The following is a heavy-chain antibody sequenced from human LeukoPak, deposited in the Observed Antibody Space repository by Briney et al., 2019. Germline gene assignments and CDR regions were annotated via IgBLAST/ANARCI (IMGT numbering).Heavy chain of an antibody. CDR1: GFTFNNYV. D-gene: IGHD3-10*01. CDR3: VATRVCGGVLLRPNCLYFEN. V-gene: IGHV3-23*01. Sequence: GGSLRPSCAASGFTFNNYVMSWVRQAPGKGLEWVSGIDYSGGNTNYADSVLGRFTVSRDNSKNTLYLQMNSLRAEDTAVYYCVATRVCGGVLLRPNCLYFENWGQGTLVSVSS. J-gene: IGHJ4*02. CDR2: IDYSGGNT.